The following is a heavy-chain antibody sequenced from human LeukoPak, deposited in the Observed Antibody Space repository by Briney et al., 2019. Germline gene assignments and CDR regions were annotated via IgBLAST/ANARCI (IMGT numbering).Heavy chain of an antibody. CDR3: AKDTCGGNGSYYFDY. Sequence: GGSLRLSCAASGFTFSSYATGWVRQAPGKGLEWVSAISGSGGSTYYADSVKGRFTISRDNSKNTLYLQMNSLRAEDTAVYYCAKDTCGGNGSYYFDYWGQGTLVTVSS. J-gene: IGHJ4*02. V-gene: IGHV3-23*01. D-gene: IGHD4-23*01. CDR1: GFTFSSYA. CDR2: ISGSGGST.